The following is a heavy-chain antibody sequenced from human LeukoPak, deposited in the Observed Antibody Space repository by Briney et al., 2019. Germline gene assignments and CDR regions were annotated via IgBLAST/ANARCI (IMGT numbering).Heavy chain of an antibody. CDR3: AREVIAAAPFDY. J-gene: IGHJ4*02. V-gene: IGHV3-11*01. CDR1: GFTFSDYY. Sequence: GGSLRLSCAASGFTFSDYYMCWVRQAPGKGLEWVSYISSSGSTIYYADSVKGRFTISRDNAKNSLYPQMNSLRAEDTAVYYCAREVIAAAPFDYWGQGTLVTVSS. CDR2: ISSSGSTI. D-gene: IGHD6-13*01.